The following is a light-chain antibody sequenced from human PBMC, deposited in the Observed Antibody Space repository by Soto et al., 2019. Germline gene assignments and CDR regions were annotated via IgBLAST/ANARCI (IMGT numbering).Light chain of an antibody. CDR3: CSSAGSYSYV. CDR1: SSDVGGYSY. Sequence: QSALTQPRSVSGSPGQSVTISCTGTSSDVGGYSYVSWYQQHPGKAPKLMIYDVSKRPSGVPDRFSGSKSGNTASLTISGLQAEDGADYYCCSSAGSYSYVFGTGTKLTVL. CDR2: DVS. V-gene: IGLV2-11*01. J-gene: IGLJ1*01.